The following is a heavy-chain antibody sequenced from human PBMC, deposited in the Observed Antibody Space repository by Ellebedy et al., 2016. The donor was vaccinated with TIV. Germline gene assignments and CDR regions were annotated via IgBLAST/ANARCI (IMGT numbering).Heavy chain of an antibody. CDR2: ISWDSVTI. V-gene: IGHV3-9*01. CDR3: ASSGVTGLDAFDI. D-gene: IGHD5-18*01. Sequence: SLKISXAASGLTFENYTMHWVRQAPGKGLEWVSGISWDSVTIGCADSVKGRFSMSRDNAKNSLYLQMNSLRVEDTALYYCASSGVTGLDAFDIWGQGTMVTVSS. J-gene: IGHJ3*02. CDR1: GLTFENYT.